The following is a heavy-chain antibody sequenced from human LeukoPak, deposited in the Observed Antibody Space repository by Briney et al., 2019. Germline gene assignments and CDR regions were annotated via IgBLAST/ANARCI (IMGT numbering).Heavy chain of an antibody. J-gene: IGHJ5*02. Sequence: SETLSLTCAVYGGSFSGYYWSWIRQPPGKGLEWIGEINHSGSTNYIPSLKSRVTISVDTSKNQFSLKLSSVTAADTAVYYCARGHSSSWYAKGWFDPWGQGTLVTVSS. V-gene: IGHV4-34*01. CDR2: INHSGST. CDR1: GGSFSGYY. D-gene: IGHD6-13*01. CDR3: ARGHSSSWYAKGWFDP.